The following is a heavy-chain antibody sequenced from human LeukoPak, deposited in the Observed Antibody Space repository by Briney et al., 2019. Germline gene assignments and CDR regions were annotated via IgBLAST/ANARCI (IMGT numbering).Heavy chain of an antibody. J-gene: IGHJ4*02. CDR3: ARDFVGVTAIPFDY. V-gene: IGHV3-66*01. CDR1: GFTVSSNY. CDR2: IYSGGST. D-gene: IGHD2-21*02. Sequence: GGSLRLSCAASGFTVSSNYMSWVRQAPGKGLEWVSVIYSGGSTYYADSVKGRFTISRDNAKNSLYLQMNSLRAEDTAVYYCARDFVGVTAIPFDYWGQGTLVTVSS.